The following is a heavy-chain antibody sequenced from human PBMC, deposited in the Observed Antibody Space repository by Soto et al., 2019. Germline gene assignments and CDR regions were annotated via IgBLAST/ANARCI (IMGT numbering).Heavy chain of an antibody. V-gene: IGHV1-69*12. D-gene: IGHD1-1*01. CDR3: ARDKDRLQLGGNYYYILDV. CDR2: IMPVFPTP. CDR1: GGTFSTSA. J-gene: IGHJ6*02. Sequence: QVQLVQSGAEVKKPGSSVKVSCKASGGTFSTSAISWVRQTPGQGLEWVGGIMPVFPTPDYAQNFQGRVTITADESTTTAYLELTSLRADDTAVYYCARDKDRLQLGGNYYYILDVWGQGTAITVSS.